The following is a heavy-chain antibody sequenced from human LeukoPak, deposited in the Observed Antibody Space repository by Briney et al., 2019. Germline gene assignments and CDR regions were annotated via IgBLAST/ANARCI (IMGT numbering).Heavy chain of an antibody. D-gene: IGHD1-26*01. Sequence: PSETLSLTCTVSGGSISSYYWSWIRQPPGKGLEWIGYIYYSGSTNYNPSLESRVTISVDTSKNQFSLKLSSVTAADTAVYYCARARGILDWFDPWGQGTLVTVSS. V-gene: IGHV4-59*01. CDR3: ARARGILDWFDP. CDR1: GGSISSYY. CDR2: IYYSGST. J-gene: IGHJ5*02.